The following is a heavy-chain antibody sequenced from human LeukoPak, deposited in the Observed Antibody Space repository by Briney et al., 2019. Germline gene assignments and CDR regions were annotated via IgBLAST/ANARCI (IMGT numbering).Heavy chain of an antibody. CDR2: IYFSGTT. Sequence: PSETLSLTCTVSGGSISSYYWSWIRQPPGKGLEWIGDIYFSGTTNYNPSLKSRVTISVDTFKIQFSLMLKAVTAADTAVYYCARLGIAAAAYFDYWGQGNLVTVSS. CDR1: GGSISSYY. V-gene: IGHV4-59*12. CDR3: ARLGIAAAAYFDY. D-gene: IGHD6-13*01. J-gene: IGHJ4*02.